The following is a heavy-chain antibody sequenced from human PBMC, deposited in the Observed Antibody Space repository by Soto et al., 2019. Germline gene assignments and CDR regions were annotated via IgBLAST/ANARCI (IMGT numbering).Heavy chain of an antibody. V-gene: IGHV1-69*01. CDR3: ARDEDSSGSGYYYYGMDV. CDR2: IIPIFGTA. Sequence: QVQLVQSGAEVKKPGSSVKVSCKASGGTFSSYAISWVRQAPGQGLEWMGGIIPIFGTANYAQKFQGRVTITADESTSTAYMELSSLRSEDTAVYYCARDEDSSGSGYYYYGMDVWGQGTTVTVSS. J-gene: IGHJ6*02. CDR1: GGTFSSYA. D-gene: IGHD3-22*01.